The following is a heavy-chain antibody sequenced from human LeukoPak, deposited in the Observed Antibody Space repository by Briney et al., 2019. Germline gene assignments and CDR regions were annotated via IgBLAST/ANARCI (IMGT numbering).Heavy chain of an antibody. Sequence: GESLKISCKGSGYIFISYWIGWVRQMPGKGLEWMGIIYPGDSETRYSPSFQGQVTVSADKSISTAYLQWSSLKASDTAMYYCTRGGGSSWWPFDYWGQGTLVTVSS. V-gene: IGHV5-51*01. CDR1: GYIFISYW. D-gene: IGHD6-13*01. CDR3: TRGGGSSWWPFDY. J-gene: IGHJ4*02. CDR2: IYPGDSET.